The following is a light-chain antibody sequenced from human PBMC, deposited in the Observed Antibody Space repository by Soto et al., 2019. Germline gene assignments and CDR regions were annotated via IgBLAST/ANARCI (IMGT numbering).Light chain of an antibody. CDR1: SSDVGGSNL. CDR3: CSYAGNSLWV. J-gene: IGLJ3*02. CDR2: DVI. V-gene: IGLV2-11*01. Sequence: QSALTQPRSVSGSPGQSVTISCTGTSSDVGGSNLVSWYQQHAGRAPKLVIYDVIKRPSGVPDRFSGSKYGNTASLTISGLQVEDEADYYCCSYAGNSLWVFGGGTKLTVL.